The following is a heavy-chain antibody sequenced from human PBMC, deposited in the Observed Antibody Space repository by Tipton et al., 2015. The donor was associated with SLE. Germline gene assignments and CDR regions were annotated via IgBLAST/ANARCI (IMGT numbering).Heavy chain of an antibody. CDR1: GDSVSSSSAA. J-gene: IGHJ6*02. CDR2: TYYRSKWYN. Sequence: GLVKPSQTLSLTCPISGDSVSSSSAAWNWIRQSPSSGLEWLGRTYYRSKWYNDYAVSVKSRITINPDTSKNQFSLQLNSVTPEDTAVYYCARDQGPVDTAMVAYYYYGIDVWGQGTTVTVSS. D-gene: IGHD5-18*01. V-gene: IGHV6-1*01. CDR3: ARDQGPVDTAMVAYYYYGIDV.